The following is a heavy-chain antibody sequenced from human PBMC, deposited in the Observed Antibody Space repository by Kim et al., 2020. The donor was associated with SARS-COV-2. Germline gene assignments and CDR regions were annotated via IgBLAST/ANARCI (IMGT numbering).Heavy chain of an antibody. Sequence: SETLSLTCAVYGGSFSGYYWSWIRQPPGKGLEWIGEINHSGSTNYNPSLKSRVTISVDTSKNQFSLKLSSVTAADTAVYYCARGCGLLWFGELFRGQRWFDRWGQGTLVTVSS. CDR1: GGSFSGYY. D-gene: IGHD3-10*01. CDR2: INHSGST. CDR3: ARGCGLLWFGELFRGQRWFDR. V-gene: IGHV4-34*01. J-gene: IGHJ5*02.